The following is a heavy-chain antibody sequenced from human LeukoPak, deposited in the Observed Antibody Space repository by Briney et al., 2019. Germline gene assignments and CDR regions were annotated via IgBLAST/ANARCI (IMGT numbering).Heavy chain of an antibody. Sequence: PSETLSLTCTVSGGSISSYYWSWIRQPPGKGLEWIGYIYYSGSTNYNPSLKSRVTISVDTSKNQFSLKLSSVTAADTAVYYCARSRLRRGICDYWGQGTLVTVSS. CDR1: GGSISSYY. CDR2: IYYSGST. J-gene: IGHJ4*02. V-gene: IGHV4-59*12. CDR3: ARSRLRRGICDY. D-gene: IGHD4-17*01.